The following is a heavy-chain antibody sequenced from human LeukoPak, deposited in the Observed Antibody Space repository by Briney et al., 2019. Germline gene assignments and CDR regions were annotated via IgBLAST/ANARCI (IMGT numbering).Heavy chain of an antibody. CDR2: MNSDGSST. Sequence: GGSLRHSCVVSGFTFSSYWMHWVRQPPGKGLVWVSLMNSDGSSTSYADSVKGRFTISRDNAKNTLYLQMNSLRAEDTAVYYCTRARGGYVFDYWGQGTLVTVSS. D-gene: IGHD3-16*01. V-gene: IGHV3-74*01. CDR1: GFTFSSYW. CDR3: TRARGGYVFDY. J-gene: IGHJ4*02.